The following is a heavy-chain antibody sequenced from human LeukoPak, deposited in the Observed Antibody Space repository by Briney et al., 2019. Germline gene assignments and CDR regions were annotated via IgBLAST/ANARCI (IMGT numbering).Heavy chain of an antibody. J-gene: IGHJ4*02. D-gene: IGHD2-21*02. CDR2: IYSSGST. CDR3: ARFAYCGGHCWYYFDY. Sequence: SETLSLTCTVSGGSINNYCRSWIRQPPGKGLEWIGYIYSSGSTNYNPSLKSRVTISVDTSKNQFSLKLNSVTAADTAVYYCARFAYCGGHCWYYFDYWGQGSLVTVSS. CDR1: GGSINNYC. V-gene: IGHV4-59*01.